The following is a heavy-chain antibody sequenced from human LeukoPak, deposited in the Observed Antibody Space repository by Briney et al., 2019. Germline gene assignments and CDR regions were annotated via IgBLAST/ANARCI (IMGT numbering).Heavy chain of an antibody. CDR2: ISHSGTT. CDR1: VGSIDMTQY. D-gene: IGHD3-3*02. Sequence: SETLSHTFGGTVGSIDMTQYCSRVRRAPGKGLEWSGEISHSGTTNYIPYLRSRVDMSSVSANNQFYLSLPCCTAAGTAMYYCTRESRVLCTFAYWGQGVLVAVSS. CDR3: TRESRVLCTFAY. V-gene: IGHV4-4*02. J-gene: IGHJ4*02.